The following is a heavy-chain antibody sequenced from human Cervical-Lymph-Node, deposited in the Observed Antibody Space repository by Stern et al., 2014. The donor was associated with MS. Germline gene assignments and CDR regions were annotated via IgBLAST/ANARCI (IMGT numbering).Heavy chain of an antibody. CDR1: GYTFTNYA. D-gene: IGHD2-15*01. Sequence: VQLVQSGAEVKKPGASVKVSCKTSGYTFTNYAISWVRQAPGQGLEWMGLISAYNGNTKYVQKFQGRVTMNADTSTRTAYLELRSLRSDDTAVYYCARMVASAFDYWGQGTLVTVSS. CDR3: ARMVASAFDY. V-gene: IGHV1-18*01. CDR2: ISAYNGNT. J-gene: IGHJ4*02.